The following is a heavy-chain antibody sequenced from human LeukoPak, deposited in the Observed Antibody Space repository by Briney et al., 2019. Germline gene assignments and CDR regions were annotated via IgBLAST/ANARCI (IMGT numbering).Heavy chain of an antibody. Sequence: AGGSLRLSCAASGFTFSSYAMSWVRQAPGKGLEWVSAISGSGGSTYYADSVKGRFTISRDNSKNTLYLQMNSLRAEDTAVYYCAKDILSSSWYGSYFDYWGQGTLVTVSS. J-gene: IGHJ4*02. CDR2: ISGSGGST. CDR3: AKDILSSSWYGSYFDY. D-gene: IGHD6-13*01. CDR1: GFTFSSYA. V-gene: IGHV3-23*01.